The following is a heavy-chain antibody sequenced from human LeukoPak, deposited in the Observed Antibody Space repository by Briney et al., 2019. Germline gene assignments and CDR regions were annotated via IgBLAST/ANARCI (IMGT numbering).Heavy chain of an antibody. D-gene: IGHD3-10*01. CDR2: IHYSGST. J-gene: IGHJ4*02. CDR1: GGSISGYY. Sequence: NPPGTLCLTRADPGGSISGYYWTWARPPPGKGLEWVWNIHYSGSTEYNDYLGSRYAISVDTSKNQYSLKLSSVTTADTAVYYCARVRSGSYYRGIFDYWGQGTLVTVSS. V-gene: IGHV4-59*01. CDR3: ARVRSGSYYRGIFDY.